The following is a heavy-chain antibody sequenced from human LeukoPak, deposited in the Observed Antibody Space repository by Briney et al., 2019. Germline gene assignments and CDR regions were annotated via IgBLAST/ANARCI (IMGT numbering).Heavy chain of an antibody. V-gene: IGHV1-69*05. CDR3: ALGYCSSTSCYGGRYYYYYYMDV. Sequence: GSSVKVSCKASGGTFSSYAISWVRRAPGQGLEWMGGIIPIFGTANYAQKFQGRVTITTDESTSTAYMELSSLRSEDTAVYYCALGYCSSTSCYGGRYYYYYYMDVWGKGTTVTVSS. J-gene: IGHJ6*03. CDR2: IIPIFGTA. CDR1: GGTFSSYA. D-gene: IGHD2-2*01.